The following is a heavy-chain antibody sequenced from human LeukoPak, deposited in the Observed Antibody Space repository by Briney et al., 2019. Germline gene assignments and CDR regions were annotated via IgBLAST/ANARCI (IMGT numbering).Heavy chain of an antibody. CDR1: GYTLTGYY. Sequence: ASVKVSCKASGYTLTGYYMHWVRQAPGQGLEWMGWINSNSGGTNYRGRVTMTRDTSISTAYMELTRLTSEDTAVYYCARDLDYGEKSEDYWGQGTLVTVSS. D-gene: IGHD4/OR15-4a*01. V-gene: IGHV1-2*02. CDR2: INSNSGGT. CDR3: ARDLDYGEKSEDY. J-gene: IGHJ4*02.